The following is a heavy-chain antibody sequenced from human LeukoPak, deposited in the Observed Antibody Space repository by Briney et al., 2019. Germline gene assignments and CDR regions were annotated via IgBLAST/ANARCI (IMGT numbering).Heavy chain of an antibody. CDR2: IIPIFGTA. V-gene: IGHV1-69*01. Sequence: GSSVKVSCKASGGTFSSYAISWVRQAPGQGLEWMGGIIPIFGTANYAQKFQGRVTITADESTSTAYMELRSLTSDDTAVFYCARDRDGYNGGDYWGQGTLVTVSS. CDR1: GGTFSSYA. J-gene: IGHJ4*02. CDR3: ARDRDGYNGGDY. D-gene: IGHD5-24*01.